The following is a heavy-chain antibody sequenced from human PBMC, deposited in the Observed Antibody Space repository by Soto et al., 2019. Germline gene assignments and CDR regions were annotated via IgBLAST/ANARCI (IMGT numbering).Heavy chain of an antibody. Sequence: EVQLLESGGALVQPGGSLRLSCAASGFTFSSYAMTWVGQAPGKGLEWVSTITAGGGSTDYADSVKGRFTISRDNSKNTLYLQMNSLSAEDTAVYSCAKPKGTSTRYFDLWGRGTLVTVSA. V-gene: IGHV3-23*01. CDR1: GFTFSSYA. CDR2: ITAGGGST. J-gene: IGHJ2*01. D-gene: IGHD3-10*01. CDR3: AKPKGTSTRYFDL.